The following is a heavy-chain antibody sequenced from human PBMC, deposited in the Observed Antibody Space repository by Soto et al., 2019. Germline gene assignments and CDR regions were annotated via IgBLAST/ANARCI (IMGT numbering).Heavy chain of an antibody. CDR1: GFTFSSYG. Sequence: QVQLVESGGGVVQPGRSLRLSCAASGFTFSSYGMHWVRQAPGKGLEWVAVISYDGSNKYYADSVKGRFTISRDNSRNTLCLQMNSLRAEDTAVYYCAKDRRARGDNYYYGMDVWGQGTTVTVSS. V-gene: IGHV3-30*18. J-gene: IGHJ6*02. CDR3: AKDRRARGDNYYYGMDV. D-gene: IGHD2-15*01. CDR2: ISYDGSNK.